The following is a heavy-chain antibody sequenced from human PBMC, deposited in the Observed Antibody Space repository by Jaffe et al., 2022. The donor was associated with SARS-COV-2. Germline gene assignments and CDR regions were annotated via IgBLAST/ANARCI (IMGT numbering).Heavy chain of an antibody. D-gene: IGHD3-3*01. J-gene: IGHJ6*02. CDR2: IYYSGST. V-gene: IGHV4-39*01. CDR3: ARHKPDDSLTYYDFWSGYLSVWGMDV. CDR1: GGSISSSSYY. Sequence: QLQLQESGPGLVKPSETLSLTCTVSGGSISSSSYYWGWIRQPPGKGLEWIGSIYYSGSTYYNPSLKSRVTISVDTSKNQFSLKLSSVTAADTAVYYCARHKPDDSLTYYDFWSGYLSVWGMDVWGQGTTVTVSS.